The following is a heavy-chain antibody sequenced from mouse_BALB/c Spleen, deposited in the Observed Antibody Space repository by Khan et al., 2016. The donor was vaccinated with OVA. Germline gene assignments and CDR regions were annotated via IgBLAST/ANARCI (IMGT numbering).Heavy chain of an antibody. J-gene: IGHJ3*01. CDR2: ILPGSGST. CDR3: AMPSITTSTFSY. CDR1: GYTFSSYW. D-gene: IGHD1-2*01. V-gene: IGHV1-9*01. Sequence: QVQLQQSGAELMKPGASVKISCKATGYTFSSYWIEWVKQRPGHGLEWIGEILPGSGSTNYNEKFKDKATFTADTSSNTAYMQLSSLTSEDSAVYYCAMPSITTSTFSYWGQGTLVTVSA.